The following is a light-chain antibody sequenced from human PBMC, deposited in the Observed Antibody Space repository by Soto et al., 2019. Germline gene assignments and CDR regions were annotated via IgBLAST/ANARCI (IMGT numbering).Light chain of an antibody. V-gene: IGLV1-40*01. CDR2: SNN. CDR1: SSNIGAGYD. CDR3: QSFDSSLSAWV. Sequence: QSVLTQPPSVSGAPGQRVTISCTGSSSNIGAGYDVHWYQQLPGTAPKLLIYSNNNRPSGVPDRFSGSKSGTSASLAITGLQDEDEADYYCQSFDSSLSAWVFGGGIKLTVL. J-gene: IGLJ3*02.